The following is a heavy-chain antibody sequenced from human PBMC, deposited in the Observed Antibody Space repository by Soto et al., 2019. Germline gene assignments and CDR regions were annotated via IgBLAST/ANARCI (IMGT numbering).Heavy chain of an antibody. D-gene: IGHD1-26*01. Sequence: WGSLRLSCAASGFTCSSYAMSWVRQAPGKGLEWVSAISGSGGSTYYADSVKGRFTIARDNSKNTLYLQMNSLRAEDTAVYYCSTVQPWHPRWAHFAYWGQGNMVSVSS. CDR3: STVQPWHPRWAHFAY. CDR2: ISGSGGST. J-gene: IGHJ4*02. CDR1: GFTCSSYA. V-gene: IGHV3-23*01.